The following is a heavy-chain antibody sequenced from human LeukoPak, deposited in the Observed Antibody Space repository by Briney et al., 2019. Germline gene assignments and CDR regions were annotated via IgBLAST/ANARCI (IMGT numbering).Heavy chain of an antibody. CDR1: GTSLTTYF. CDR2: FYSSGST. Sequence: SETLSLTCTVSGTSLTTYFWSWIRQPAGKGLEWIGRFYSSGSTNYNPSLKSRVTMSVDTSKNQFSLKLSSVTAADTAVYYCARDAEYSSGWLNYFDYWGQGTLVTVSS. CDR3: ARDAEYSSGWLNYFDY. J-gene: IGHJ4*02. D-gene: IGHD6-19*01. V-gene: IGHV4-4*07.